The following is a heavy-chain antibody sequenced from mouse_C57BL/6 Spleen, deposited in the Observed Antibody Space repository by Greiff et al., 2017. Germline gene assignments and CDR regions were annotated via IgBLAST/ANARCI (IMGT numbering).Heavy chain of an antibody. J-gene: IGHJ2*01. CDR1: GYTFTSYW. Sequence: VQLQQPGAELVKPGASVKLSCKASGYTFTSYWMHWVKQRPGQGLEWIGMIHPNSGSTNYNEKFKSKATLTVDKSSSTAYMQLSSLTSEDSAVYYCAKIYYGNHEYFDYWGQGTTLTVSS. D-gene: IGHD2-1*01. CDR3: AKIYYGNHEYFDY. CDR2: IHPNSGST. V-gene: IGHV1-64*01.